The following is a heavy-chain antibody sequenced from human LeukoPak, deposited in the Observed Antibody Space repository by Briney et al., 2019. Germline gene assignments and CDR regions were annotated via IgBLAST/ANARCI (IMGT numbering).Heavy chain of an antibody. Sequence: SETLSPTCTVSGGSISSYYWSWIRQPPGKGLEWIGYIYYSGSTNYNPSLKSRVTISVDTSKNQFSLKLSSVTAADTAVYYCARLIRNYGSGSYYYYYYGMDVWGQGTTVTVSS. CDR3: ARLIRNYGSGSYYYYYYGMDV. V-gene: IGHV4-59*08. CDR1: GGSISSYY. D-gene: IGHD3-10*01. CDR2: IYYSGST. J-gene: IGHJ6*02.